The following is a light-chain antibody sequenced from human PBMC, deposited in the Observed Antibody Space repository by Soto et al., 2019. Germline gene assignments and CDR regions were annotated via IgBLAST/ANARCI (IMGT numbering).Light chain of an antibody. CDR2: EVN. CDR1: SSDIGAYDY. Sequence: QSALTQPASLSGSPGQSITISCTGTSSDIGAYDYVSWFQQHPGKAPKLMISEVNNWPSGVSNRFSGSKSGNTAYLTISGLQIEDEAAYFCFSFTTTSTHVFGTGTKVTVL. V-gene: IGLV2-14*01. CDR3: FSFTTTSTHV. J-gene: IGLJ1*01.